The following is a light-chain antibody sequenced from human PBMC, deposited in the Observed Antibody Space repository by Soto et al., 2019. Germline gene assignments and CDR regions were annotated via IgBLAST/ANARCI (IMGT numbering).Light chain of an antibody. CDR2: GAS. CDR3: QQYNNWPPLT. V-gene: IGKV3-15*01. J-gene: IGKJ4*01. Sequence: EIVMTQSPATLSVSPGERATLSCRASQSVSGNLAWYQQKPGQAPRLLIYGASTRPTGIPARFSGRGSGTEFTPTISSLQSQDFAVYYCQQYNNWPPLTFGGGTKVEIK. CDR1: QSVSGN.